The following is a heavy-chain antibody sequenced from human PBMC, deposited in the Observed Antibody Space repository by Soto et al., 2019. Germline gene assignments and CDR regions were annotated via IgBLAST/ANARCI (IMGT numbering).Heavy chain of an antibody. D-gene: IGHD1-26*01. V-gene: IGHV4-30-2*01. CDR1: GGSISSGGYS. CDR2: IYHSGST. J-gene: IGHJ3*02. CDR3: ARRSGSYDAFDI. Sequence: SETLSLTCAVSGGSISSGGYSWSWIRQPPGKGLEWIGYIYHSGSTYYNPSLKSRVTISVDRSKNQFSLKLSSMTAADTAVYYCARRSGSYDAFDIWGQGTMVTVSS.